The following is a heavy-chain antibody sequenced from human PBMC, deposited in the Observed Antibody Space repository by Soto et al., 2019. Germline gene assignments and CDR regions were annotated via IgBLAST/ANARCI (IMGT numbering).Heavy chain of an antibody. J-gene: IGHJ6*02. CDR2: ISYDGSNK. CDR1: GFTFSSYG. Sequence: PGGSLRLSCAASGFTFSSYGMHWVRQAPGTGLAWVAVISYDGSNKYYADSVKGRFTISRDNSKNTLYLQMNSLRAEDTAVYYCAKDSTWDDFWSGYYPDAYYGMDVWGQGTTVTVSS. V-gene: IGHV3-30*18. D-gene: IGHD3-3*01. CDR3: AKDSTWDDFWSGYYPDAYYGMDV.